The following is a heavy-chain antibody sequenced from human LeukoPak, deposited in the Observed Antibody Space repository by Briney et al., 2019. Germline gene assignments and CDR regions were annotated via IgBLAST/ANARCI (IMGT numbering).Heavy chain of an antibody. V-gene: IGHV3-20*04. CDR1: GFTFYDYG. Sequence: GGSLRLSCAASGFTFYDYGMSWVRQAPGKGLEWVSGINWNGDSTSYADSVKGRFTISRDNAKNSLFLQMNSLRAGDTALYYCARELLMATKRDQNAFDIWGQGTMVTASS. CDR3: ARELLMATKRDQNAFDI. J-gene: IGHJ3*02. CDR2: INWNGDST. D-gene: IGHD5-24*01.